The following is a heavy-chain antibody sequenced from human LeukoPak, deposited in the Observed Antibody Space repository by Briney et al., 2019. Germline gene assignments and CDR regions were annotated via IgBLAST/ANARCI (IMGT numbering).Heavy chain of an antibody. V-gene: IGHV3-7*03. J-gene: IGHJ3*01. CDR3: ARDRNYYDNRDYRTDPFDV. CDR1: GFTFSDHA. CDR2: IKHVGTEK. Sequence: GGSLRLSCAASGFTFSDHAMSWVRQAPGKGLEWVANIKHVGTEKYYVDSVKGRFTISRDNAKNSLYLQMNSLRAEDTAVYYCARDRNYYDNRDYRTDPFDVWGPGTMVTVSS. D-gene: IGHD3-22*01.